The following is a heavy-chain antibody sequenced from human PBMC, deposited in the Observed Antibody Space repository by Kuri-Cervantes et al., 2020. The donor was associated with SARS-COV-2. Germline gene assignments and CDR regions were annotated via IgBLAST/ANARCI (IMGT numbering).Heavy chain of an antibody. V-gene: IGHV3-48*03. CDR2: ISSSGSTI. CDR1: GFNFSSYE. Sequence: GGSLRLSCVASGFNFSSYEMNWVRQAPGRGLEWVSYISSSGSTIYYADPVKGRFTISRDNAKNSLYLQMSSLRVEDTAVYYCTRMSSGGSPDYWGQGTLVTVSS. D-gene: IGHD2-15*01. CDR3: TRMSSGGSPDY. J-gene: IGHJ4*02.